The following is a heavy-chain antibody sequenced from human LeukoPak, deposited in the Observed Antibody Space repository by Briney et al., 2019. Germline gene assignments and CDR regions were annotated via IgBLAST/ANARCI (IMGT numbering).Heavy chain of an antibody. CDR2: IKQDGSEK. CDR3: ARRGSSGYYYYY. J-gene: IGHJ4*02. Sequence: GESLRLSCAASGFTFSSYWMSWVRQAPGKGLEWVANIKQDGSEKYYVDSVKGRLTISRDNAKNSLYLQMNRLRAEDTAVYYCARRGSSGYYYYYWGQGTLVTVPS. CDR1: GFTFSSYW. D-gene: IGHD3-22*01. V-gene: IGHV3-7*01.